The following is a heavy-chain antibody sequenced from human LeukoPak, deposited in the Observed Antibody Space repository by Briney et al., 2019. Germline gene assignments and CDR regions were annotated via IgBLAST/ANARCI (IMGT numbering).Heavy chain of an antibody. CDR3: ARDNLAAAGDDNFDF. CDR2: ISYTGTYI. CDR1: AFSLNAYN. V-gene: IGHV3-21*01. Sequence: GGSLRLSCAASAFSLNAYNMNWVRQAPGKGLEWVSSISYTGTYIYYADSVKGRFTISRDNAQNSLYLQMNSLRAEDTAMYYCARDNLAAAGDDNFDFWGQGTMVTVPS. D-gene: IGHD6-13*01. J-gene: IGHJ3*01.